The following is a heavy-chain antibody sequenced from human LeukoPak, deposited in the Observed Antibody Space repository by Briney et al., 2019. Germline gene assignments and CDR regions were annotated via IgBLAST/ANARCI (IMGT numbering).Heavy chain of an antibody. CDR3: ARAPMGAAALY. V-gene: IGHV1-69*05. D-gene: IGHD6-13*01. CDR1: GYTFTSYY. J-gene: IGHJ4*02. CDR2: IIPIFGTA. Sequence: SVKVSCKASGYTFTSYYMHWVRQAPGQGLEWMGGIIPIFGTANYAQKFQGRVTITTDESTSTAYMELSSLRSDDTAFYYCARAPMGAAALYWGQGTLVTVSS.